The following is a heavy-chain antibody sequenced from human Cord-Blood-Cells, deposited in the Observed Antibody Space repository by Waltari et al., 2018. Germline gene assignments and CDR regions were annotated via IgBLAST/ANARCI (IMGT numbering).Heavy chain of an antibody. Sequence: QVQLVQSGAEVKKPGSSVKVSCKASGGTFSSYAISWVRQAPGQGLEWMGGILPIFGTANYGQKFQGRVTITADEYTSTAYMELSSLRSEDTAVYYCARDGGDYSNYYGMDVWGQGTTVTVSS. V-gene: IGHV1-69*12. D-gene: IGHD4-4*01. CDR1: GGTFSSYA. CDR3: ARDGGDYSNYYGMDV. CDR2: ILPIFGTA. J-gene: IGHJ6*02.